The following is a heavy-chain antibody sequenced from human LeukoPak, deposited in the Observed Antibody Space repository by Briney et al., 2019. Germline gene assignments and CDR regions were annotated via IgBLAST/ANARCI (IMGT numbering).Heavy chain of an antibody. CDR3: ATYYYDKPFDY. V-gene: IGHV3-9*01. CDR2: ISWNSGSI. D-gene: IGHD3-22*01. J-gene: IGHJ4*02. CDR1: GFTFDDYA. Sequence: GRSLRLSCAASGFTFDDYAMHWVRQAPGKGLEWVSGISWNSGSIGYADSVKGRFTISRDNAKNSLYLQMNSLRAEDTAVYYCATYYYDKPFDYWGQGTLVTVSS.